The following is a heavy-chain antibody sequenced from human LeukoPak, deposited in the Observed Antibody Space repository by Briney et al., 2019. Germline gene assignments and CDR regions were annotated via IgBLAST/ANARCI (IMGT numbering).Heavy chain of an antibody. Sequence: GASVKVSCKASGYTFTGYYMHWVRQAPGQGLEWMGWINPNSGGTNYAQKFQGWVTMTRDTSISTAYMELSRLRSDDTAVYYCARDPDHGSGRGWPDIWGQGTMVTVSS. J-gene: IGHJ3*02. V-gene: IGHV1-2*04. CDR1: GYTFTGYY. CDR3: ARDPDHGSGRGWPDI. D-gene: IGHD3-10*01. CDR2: INPNSGGT.